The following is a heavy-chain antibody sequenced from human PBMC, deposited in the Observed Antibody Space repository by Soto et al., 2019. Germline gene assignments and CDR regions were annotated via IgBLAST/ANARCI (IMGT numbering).Heavy chain of an antibody. CDR1: SGSISAGDYY. CDR2: VSNRGGT. CDR3: ATSYGNAWYTY. V-gene: IGHV4-30-4*01. Sequence: PSETLSLTCTVSSGSISAGDYYWSWIRQPPGKGLEWIGYVSNRGGTYHNPSLKSRLTMSLDTSKNQFTLQLTSVTVADTAVYYCATSYGNAWYTYWGQGTQVTVSS. D-gene: IGHD6-13*01. J-gene: IGHJ4*02.